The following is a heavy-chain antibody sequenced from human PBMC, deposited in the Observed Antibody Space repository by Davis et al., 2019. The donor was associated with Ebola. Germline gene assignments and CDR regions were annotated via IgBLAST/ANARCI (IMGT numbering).Heavy chain of an antibody. CDR2: ISSSGSTT. V-gene: IGHV3-48*01. D-gene: IGHD4-17*01. CDR3: AKPYGDYYYYYGMDV. J-gene: IGHJ6*02. CDR1: GFTFSSYS. Sequence: GESLKISCAASGFTFSSYSMNWVRQAPGKGLEWVSYISSSGSTTYYADSVKGRFTISRDNSKNTLYLQMNSLRAEDTAVYYCAKPYGDYYYYYGMDVWGQGTTVTVSS.